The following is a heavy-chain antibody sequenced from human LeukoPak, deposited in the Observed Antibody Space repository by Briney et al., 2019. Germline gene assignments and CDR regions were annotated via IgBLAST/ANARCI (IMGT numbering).Heavy chain of an antibody. CDR3: AKVGSSSWYGAFDI. Sequence: PGGSLRLSCAASGFTSSSYAMHWVRQAPGKGLEWVAVISYDGSNKYYADSVKGRFTISRDNSKNTLYLQMNSLRAEDTAVYYCAKVGSSSWYGAFDIWGQGTMVTVSS. CDR2: ISYDGSNK. V-gene: IGHV3-30*04. D-gene: IGHD6-13*01. CDR1: GFTSSSYA. J-gene: IGHJ3*02.